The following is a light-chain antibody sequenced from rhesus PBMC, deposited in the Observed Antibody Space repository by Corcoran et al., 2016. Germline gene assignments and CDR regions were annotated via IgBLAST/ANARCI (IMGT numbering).Light chain of an antibody. CDR1: QDIINS. CDR3: QQLNTYPWT. Sequence: DIQMTQSPSSLSASVGDTVTITCRASQDIINSLAWYQQKPGKAPRPLIYYASNLESGVPSRFSGTGSVTDFTLTISSLQPEDFAIYYCQQLNTYPWTFGHGTKVEIK. J-gene: IGKJ1*01. V-gene: IGKV1S14*01. CDR2: YAS.